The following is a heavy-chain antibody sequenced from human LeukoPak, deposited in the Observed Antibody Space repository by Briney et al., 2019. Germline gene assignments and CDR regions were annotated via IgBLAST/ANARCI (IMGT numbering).Heavy chain of an antibody. CDR1: GFTVSSIY. CDR3: ANNWGAAAGTGGY. J-gene: IGHJ4*02. CDR2: IYSGGST. Sequence: GGSLRLSCAASGFTVSSIYMSWVRQAPGKGLEWVSVIYSGGSTYYADSVKGRFTISRDNSKNTLYLQMNSLRAEDTAVYYCANNWGAAAGTGGYWGQGTLVTVSS. V-gene: IGHV3-53*01. D-gene: IGHD6-13*01.